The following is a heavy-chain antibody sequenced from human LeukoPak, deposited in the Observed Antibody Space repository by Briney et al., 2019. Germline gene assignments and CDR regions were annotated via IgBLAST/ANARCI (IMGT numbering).Heavy chain of an antibody. V-gene: IGHV4-39*07. D-gene: IGHD3-22*01. CDR3: ARGGDSSGYHLYI. Sequence: SETLSLTCTVSGGSISSSSYYWGWIRQPPGKGLEWIGSINHSGSTNYNPSLKSRVTISVDTSKNQFSLKLSSVTAADTAVYYCARGGDSSGYHLYIWGQGTMVTVSS. CDR1: GGSISSSSYY. CDR2: INHSGST. J-gene: IGHJ3*02.